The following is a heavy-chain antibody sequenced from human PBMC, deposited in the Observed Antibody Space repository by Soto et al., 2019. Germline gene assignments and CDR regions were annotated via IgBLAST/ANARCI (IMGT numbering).Heavy chain of an antibody. J-gene: IGHJ4*02. CDR1: GDTLSSYA. CDR2: IIPMFGTA. D-gene: IGHD3-22*01. V-gene: IGHV1-69*13. Sequence: SVKVSCKASGDTLSSYAINWVRQAPGQGLEWMGGIIPMFGTANYAQKFKGRVTITAGESTSTVYMELSSLRSGDTAVYYCARVGPAHYYDSSGYYSPLDYWGQGTLVTVS. CDR3: ARVGPAHYYDSSGYYSPLDY.